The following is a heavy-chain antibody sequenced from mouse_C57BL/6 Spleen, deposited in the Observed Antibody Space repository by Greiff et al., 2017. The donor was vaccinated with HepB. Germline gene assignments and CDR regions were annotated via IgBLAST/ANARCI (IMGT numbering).Heavy chain of an antibody. CDR2: ISSGSSTI. D-gene: IGHD4-1*02. CDR1: GFTFSDYG. Sequence: EVKLMESGGGLVKPGGSLKLSCAASGFTFSDYGMHWVRQAPEKGLEWVAYISSGSSTIYYADTVKGRFTISRDNAKNTLFLQMTSLRSEDTAMYYCARDNWDAGAMDYWGQGTSVTVSS. CDR3: ARDNWDAGAMDY. J-gene: IGHJ4*01. V-gene: IGHV5-17*01.